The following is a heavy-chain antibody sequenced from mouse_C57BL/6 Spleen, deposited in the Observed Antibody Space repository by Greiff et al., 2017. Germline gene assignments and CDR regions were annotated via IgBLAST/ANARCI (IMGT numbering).Heavy chain of an antibody. CDR1: GYTFTSYW. Sequence: QVQLQQPGTELVKPGASVKLSCKVSGYTFTSYWMHWVKQRPGQGLEWIGNINPSNGGTNYNEKLKSKATLTVDKSSSTAFMQLSSLTSEDTAVYYCARKGPLGAMDYWGQGTSVTVSS. CDR2: INPSNGGT. J-gene: IGHJ4*01. CDR3: ARKGPLGAMDY. V-gene: IGHV1-53*01. D-gene: IGHD3-3*01.